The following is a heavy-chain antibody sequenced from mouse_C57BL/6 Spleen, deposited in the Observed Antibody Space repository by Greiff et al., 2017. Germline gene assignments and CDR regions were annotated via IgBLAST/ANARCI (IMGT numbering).Heavy chain of an antibody. J-gene: IGHJ4*01. CDR3: ARRRGYDYDGSMDY. Sequence: QVQLQQPGAELVKPGASVKLSCKASGYTFTSYWMHWVKPRPGQGLEWIGMIHPNSGSTNYNEKFKSKATLTVDKSSSTAYMQLSSLTSEDSAVYYCARRRGYDYDGSMDYWGQGTSVTVSS. CDR2: IHPNSGST. V-gene: IGHV1-64*01. D-gene: IGHD2-4*01. CDR1: GYTFTSYW.